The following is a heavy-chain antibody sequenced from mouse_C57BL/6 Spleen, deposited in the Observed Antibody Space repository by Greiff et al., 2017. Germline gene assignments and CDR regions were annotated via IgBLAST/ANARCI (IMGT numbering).Heavy chain of an antibody. CDR2: INPGSGGT. Sequence: QVQLQQSGAELVRPGTSVKVSCKASGYAFTNSLIAWVKQRPGQGLEWIGVINPGSGGTNYNEKFKGKATLTADKSSSPAYMQRSSLTSEDSAVYCGGREEAQVTVEYWGQGATLTVSS. CDR1: GYAFTNSL. V-gene: IGHV1-54*01. D-gene: IGHD2-3*01. J-gene: IGHJ2*01. CDR3: GREEAQVTVEY.